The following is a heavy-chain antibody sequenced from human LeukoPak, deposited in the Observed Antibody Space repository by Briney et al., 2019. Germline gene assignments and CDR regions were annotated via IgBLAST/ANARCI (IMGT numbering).Heavy chain of an antibody. V-gene: IGHV4-59*02. D-gene: IGHD7-27*01. Sequence: SETLSLTCTVSGGSVSDYYWSWIRQSPGKGLEWIGYIYYTETSYNPSLKSRVTISADTSRNQFSLKLYSVTAADTAVYYCATRKLGNDYWGQGTLVTVSS. J-gene: IGHJ4*02. CDR1: GGSVSDYY. CDR2: IYYTET. CDR3: ATRKLGNDY.